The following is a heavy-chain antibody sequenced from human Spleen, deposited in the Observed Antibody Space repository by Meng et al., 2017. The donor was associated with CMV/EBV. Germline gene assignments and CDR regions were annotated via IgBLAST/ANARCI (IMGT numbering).Heavy chain of an antibody. Sequence: SVKVSCKASGGGFSSYTISWMRQAPGQGLEWVGGIIPLFGIANYAQKFQGRVTITTDESTSTAYMSLSSLRSEDTAVYYCARDRTGDCSSTSCYNFYYYYGMDVWGQGTTVTVSS. CDR1: GGGFSSYT. CDR3: ARDRTGDCSSTSCYNFYYYYGMDV. V-gene: IGHV1-69*05. J-gene: IGHJ6*02. CDR2: IIPLFGIA. D-gene: IGHD2-2*02.